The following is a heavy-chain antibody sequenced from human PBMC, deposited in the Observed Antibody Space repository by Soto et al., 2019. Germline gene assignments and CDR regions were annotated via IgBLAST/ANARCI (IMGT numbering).Heavy chain of an antibody. CDR1: GFTFSSYA. V-gene: IGHV3-23*01. CDR2: ISGSGGST. D-gene: IGHD3-16*02. J-gene: IGHJ4*02. CDR3: AKDGGYDYVWGSYRWVPTYYFDY. Sequence: GGSLRLSCAASGFTFSSYAMSWVRQAPGKGLEWVSAISGSGGSTYYADSVKGRFTISRDNSKNTLYLQMNSLRAEDTAVYYCAKDGGYDYVWGSYRWVPTYYFDYWGQGTLVTVSS.